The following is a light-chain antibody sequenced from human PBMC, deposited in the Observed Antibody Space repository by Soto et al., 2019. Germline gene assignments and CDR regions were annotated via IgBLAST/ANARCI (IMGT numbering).Light chain of an antibody. CDR3: CSYTSGSAVL. Sequence: QSVLTQPASVSGSPGQSITISCTGTSSDVGVYDFVSWYQQHPATAPHLLIYDVSYPPSGVSDRFSGSKSGNTASLTIAGLRAEDGAVYSVCSYTSGSAVLFGGGTKLTVL. J-gene: IGLJ2*01. V-gene: IGLV2-14*01. CDR2: DVS. CDR1: SSDVGVYDF.